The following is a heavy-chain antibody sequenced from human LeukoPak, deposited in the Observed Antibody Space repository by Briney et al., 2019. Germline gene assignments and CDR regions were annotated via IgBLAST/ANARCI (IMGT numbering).Heavy chain of an antibody. CDR2: ISQSGSGI. D-gene: IGHD4-17*01. J-gene: IGHJ4*02. Sequence: GGSLRLSCAASGFTFSDYGMRWVRQAPGKGLEWVSAISQSGSGIYYADSVKGRFTISRDNSKNTLYLQTNSLRAEDTAVYFCAKAATTVTTHFLYWGQGTLVTVSS. CDR1: GFTFSDYG. CDR3: AKAATTVTTHFLY. V-gene: IGHV3-23*01.